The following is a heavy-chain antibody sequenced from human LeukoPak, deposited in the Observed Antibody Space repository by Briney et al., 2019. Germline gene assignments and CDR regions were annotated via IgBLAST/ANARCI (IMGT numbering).Heavy chain of an antibody. CDR1: GYTFTGYY. CDR3: ARGPHYGDYAYFDY. J-gene: IGHJ4*02. CDR2: INPNSGGT. Sequence: ASVKVSCKASGYTFTGYYMHWVRQAPGQGLEGMGWINPNSGGTNYAQKFQGRVTMTRDTSISTAYMELSRLRSDDAAVYYCARGPHYGDYAYFDYWGQGTLVTVSS. D-gene: IGHD4-17*01. V-gene: IGHV1-2*02.